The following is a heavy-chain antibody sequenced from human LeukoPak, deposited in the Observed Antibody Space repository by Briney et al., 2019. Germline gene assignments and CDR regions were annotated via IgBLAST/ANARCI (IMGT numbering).Heavy chain of an antibody. V-gene: IGHV3-53*01. CDR1: GFSVSSNY. Sequence: GGSLRLSCAASGFSVSSNYMSWVRQAPGKGLEWVSVIYSGGRTYYADSVKGRFTISRDNSKNTLYLQMNSLRAEDTAVYYCARDDALDKGYAFGIWGQGTMVTVSS. CDR2: IYSGGRT. CDR3: ARDDALDKGYAFGI. J-gene: IGHJ3*02.